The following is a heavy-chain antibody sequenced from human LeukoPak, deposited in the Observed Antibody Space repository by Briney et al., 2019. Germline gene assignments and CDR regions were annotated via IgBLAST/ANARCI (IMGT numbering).Heavy chain of an antibody. J-gene: IGHJ4*02. D-gene: IGHD5-18*01. Sequence: GGSLRLSCAASGFTFSSYGMHWVRQAPGKGLEWVAVISYDGSNKYYADSVKGRFTISRDNSKNTLYLQMNSLRAEDTAVYYCARSTAPPAPVDYWGQGTLVTASS. CDR1: GFTFSSYG. CDR2: ISYDGSNK. CDR3: ARSTAPPAPVDY. V-gene: IGHV3-30*03.